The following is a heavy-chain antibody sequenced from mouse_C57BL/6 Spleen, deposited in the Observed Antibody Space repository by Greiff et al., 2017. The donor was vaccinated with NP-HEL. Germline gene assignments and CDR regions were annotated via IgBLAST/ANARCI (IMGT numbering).Heavy chain of an antibody. CDR3: TRSDYDGY. D-gene: IGHD2-4*01. J-gene: IGHJ2*01. CDR2: IDPETGGT. Sequence: VQLQESGAELVRPGASVTLSCKASGYTFTDYEMHWVKQTPVHGLEWIGAIDPETGGTAYNQKFKGKAILTADKSSSTAYMELRSLTSEDSAVYYCTRSDYDGYWGQGTTLTVSS. CDR1: GYTFTDYE. V-gene: IGHV1-15*01.